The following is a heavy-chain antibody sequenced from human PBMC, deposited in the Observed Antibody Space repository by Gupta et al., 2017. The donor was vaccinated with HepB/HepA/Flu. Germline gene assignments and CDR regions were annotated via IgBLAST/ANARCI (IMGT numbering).Heavy chain of an antibody. D-gene: IGHD6-19*01. CDR3: AKDLGGAVAGNWFDP. CDR1: GLTLSNYA. Sequence: EVQLLESGGGLVQPGGSLRLSCAVSGLTLSNYAMSWVRQAPGKGLEWGSAISISGVNPYYADSVKGRFTISGDTSENTLYLQMNSLRAEDTAVYYCAKDLGGAVAGNWFDPWGQGTLVTVSS. V-gene: IGHV3-23*01. J-gene: IGHJ5*02. CDR2: ISISGVNP.